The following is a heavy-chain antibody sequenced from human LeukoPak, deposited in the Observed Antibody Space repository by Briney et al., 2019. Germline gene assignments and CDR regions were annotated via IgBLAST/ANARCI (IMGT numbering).Heavy chain of an antibody. D-gene: IGHD3-3*01. J-gene: IGHJ4*02. V-gene: IGHV7-4-1*02. Sequence: ASVKVSCKASRYTFTGYYMHWVRQAPGQGLEWMGWINTNTGNPTYAQGFTGRFVFSLDTSVSTAYLQISSLKAEDTAVYYCARVIGEFTYYDFWSGYSINWGQGTLVTVSS. CDR1: RYTFTGYY. CDR3: ARVIGEFTYYDFWSGYSIN. CDR2: INTNTGNP.